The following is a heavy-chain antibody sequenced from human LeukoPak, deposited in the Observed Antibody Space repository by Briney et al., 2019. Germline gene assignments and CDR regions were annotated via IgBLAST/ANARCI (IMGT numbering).Heavy chain of an antibody. CDR3: ARVHLGYCSGGSCTNWFDP. CDR2: IYISGST. V-gene: IGHV4-4*07. CDR1: GGSISSYY. J-gene: IGHJ5*02. Sequence: SETLSLTCTVSGGSISSYYWSWIRQPAGKGLEWIGRIYISGSTNYNPSLKSRVTMSVDTSKNQFSLKLSSVTAADTAVYYCARVHLGYCSGGSCTNWFDPWGQGTLVTVSS. D-gene: IGHD2-15*01.